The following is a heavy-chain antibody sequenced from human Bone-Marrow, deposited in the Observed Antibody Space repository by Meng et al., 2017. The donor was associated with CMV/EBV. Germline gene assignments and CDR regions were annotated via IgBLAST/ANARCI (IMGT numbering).Heavy chain of an antibody. CDR1: GFSLSTSGMR. D-gene: IGHD2-2*01. CDR2: IDWDDDK. J-gene: IGHJ6*02. Sequence: FGPTLVKPTQTLTLTCTFSGFSLSTSGMRVSWIRQPPGKALEWLARIDWDDDKFYSTSLKTRLTISKDTSKNQVVLTMTNMDPVDTATYYCARMPVYCSSTSCPNGMDVWGQGTTVTVSS. V-gene: IGHV2-70D*14. CDR3: ARMPVYCSSTSCPNGMDV.